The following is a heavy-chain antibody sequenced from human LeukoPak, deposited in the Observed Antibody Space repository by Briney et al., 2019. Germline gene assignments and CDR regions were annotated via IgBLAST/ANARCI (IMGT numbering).Heavy chain of an antibody. V-gene: IGHV3-7*01. J-gene: IGHJ4*02. D-gene: IGHD2-8*01. Sequence: GGSLRLSCAASGFTYSSYAMSWVRQAPGKGLEWVASIREDGSQKSAVDSVRGRFSISRDNAKNSVYLQMDSLRAEDTAVYYCARGPTNGQAFDYWGQGTLVSVSS. CDR2: IREDGSQK. CDR1: GFTYSSYA. CDR3: ARGPTNGQAFDY.